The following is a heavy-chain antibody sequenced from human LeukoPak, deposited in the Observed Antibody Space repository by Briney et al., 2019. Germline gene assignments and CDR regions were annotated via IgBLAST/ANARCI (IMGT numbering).Heavy chain of an antibody. CDR2: IYYSGST. V-gene: IGHV4-39*01. CDR1: GDSVSSSSYY. D-gene: IGHD6-19*01. J-gene: IGHJ4*02. Sequence: PSETLSLTCTVSGDSVSSSSYYWGWIRQPPGKGLEWIGSIYYSGSTYYNPSLKSRVTISVDTSKNQFSLKLSSVTAADTAVYYCFLTPSGLAVVSNDYWGQGTLVTVSS. CDR3: FLTPSGLAVVSNDY.